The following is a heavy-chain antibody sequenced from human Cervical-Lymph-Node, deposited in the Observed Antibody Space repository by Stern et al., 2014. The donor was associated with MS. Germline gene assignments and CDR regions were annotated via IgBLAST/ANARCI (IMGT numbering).Heavy chain of an antibody. CDR3: ARRGHGYMGIDY. Sequence: VQLVESGAEVRKPGESLRISCEVSGYRFTNNWIGWVRQVPGKGLEWMCIIYPGDSETKYSPSFQGQVTILVDKSNSIAYLQWSSLKASDTAIYYCARRGHGYMGIDYWGQGTLVTVSS. CDR2: IYPGDSET. CDR1: GYRFTNNW. J-gene: IGHJ4*02. D-gene: IGHD1-1*01. V-gene: IGHV5-51*03.